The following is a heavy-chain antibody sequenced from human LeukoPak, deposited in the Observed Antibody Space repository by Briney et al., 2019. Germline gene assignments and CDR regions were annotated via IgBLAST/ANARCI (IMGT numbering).Heavy chain of an antibody. CDR1: GGSFSGYY. V-gene: IGHV4-59*10. J-gene: IGHJ3*02. CDR3: ASITMIDLDAFDI. Sequence: SETLSLTCAVYGGSFSGYYWSWIRQPAGKGLEWIGRIYTSGSTNYNPSLKSRVTMSVDTSKNQFSLKLSSVTAADTAVYYCASITMIDLDAFDIWGQGTMVTVSS. CDR2: IYTSGST. D-gene: IGHD3-22*01.